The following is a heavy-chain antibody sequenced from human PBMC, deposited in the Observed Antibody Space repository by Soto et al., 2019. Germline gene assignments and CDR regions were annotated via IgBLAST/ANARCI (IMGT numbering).Heavy chain of an antibody. CDR3: ARDLGYDFWSGYSPTPYYMDV. J-gene: IGHJ6*03. D-gene: IGHD3-3*01. V-gene: IGHV4-59*01. CDR1: GGSISSYY. Sequence: SETLSLTCTVSGGSISSYYWSWIRQPPGKGLEWIGYIYYSGSTNYNPSLKSRVTISVDTSKNQFSLKLSSVTAADTAVYYCARDLGYDFWSGYSPTPYYMDVWGKGTTVTVSS. CDR2: IYYSGST.